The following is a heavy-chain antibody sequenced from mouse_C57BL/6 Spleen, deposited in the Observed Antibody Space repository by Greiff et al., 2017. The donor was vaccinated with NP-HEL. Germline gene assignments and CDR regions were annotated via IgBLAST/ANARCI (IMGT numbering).Heavy chain of an antibody. D-gene: IGHD1-1*01. Sequence: QVQLQQSGAELVRPGTSVKVSCKASGYAFTNYLIEWVKQRPGQGLEWIGVINPGSGGTNYNEKFKGKATLTADKSSSTAYMQLSSLTSEDSAVYFCARDALITTVVGHFDYWGQGTTLTVAS. J-gene: IGHJ2*01. V-gene: IGHV1-54*01. CDR2: INPGSGGT. CDR3: ARDALITTVVGHFDY. CDR1: GYAFTNYL.